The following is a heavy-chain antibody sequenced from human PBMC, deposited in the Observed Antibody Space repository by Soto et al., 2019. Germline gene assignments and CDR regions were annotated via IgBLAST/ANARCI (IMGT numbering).Heavy chain of an antibody. Sequence: SVTLSLTCIVSGESISSSSYYWGWIRQPPGKGLEWIGSIYYSGRTYYNPSFKSRVTISIDTSKNQFSLKLSSVTATDTAVYYCARQRTTVVTQAYFEHWGQGALVTVSS. CDR1: GESISSSSYY. CDR3: ARQRTTVVTQAYFEH. CDR2: IYYSGRT. J-gene: IGHJ4*02. D-gene: IGHD2-21*02. V-gene: IGHV4-39*01.